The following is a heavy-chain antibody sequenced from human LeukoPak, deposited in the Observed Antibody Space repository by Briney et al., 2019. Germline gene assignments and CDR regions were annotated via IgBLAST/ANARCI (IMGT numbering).Heavy chain of an antibody. CDR3: ARGGITMVRGVEGFHYYFDY. CDR2: IIPIFGTA. V-gene: IGHV1-69*13. J-gene: IGHJ4*02. D-gene: IGHD3-10*01. Sequence: GASVKVSCKASGGTFSSYAISWVRQAPGQGLEWMGGIIPIFGTANYAQKFQGRVTITADESTSTAYMELSSLRSEDTAVYYCARGGITMVRGVEGFHYYFDYWGQGTLVTVSS. CDR1: GGTFSSYA.